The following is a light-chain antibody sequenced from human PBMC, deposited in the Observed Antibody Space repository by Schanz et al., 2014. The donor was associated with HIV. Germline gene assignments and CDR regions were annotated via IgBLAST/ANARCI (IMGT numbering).Light chain of an antibody. CDR2: DDN. V-gene: IGLV1-40*01. CDR3: QSYDSGLSGVV. CDR1: RSNIGAGYD. Sequence: QSVLTQPPSVSGAPGQRVTISCTGSRSNIGAGYDVHWYQHLPGTAPKLLIYDDNNRPSGVPDRFSGSKSGTSASLAITGLQAEDEGDYYCQSYDSGLSGVVFGGGTKLTVL. J-gene: IGLJ2*01.